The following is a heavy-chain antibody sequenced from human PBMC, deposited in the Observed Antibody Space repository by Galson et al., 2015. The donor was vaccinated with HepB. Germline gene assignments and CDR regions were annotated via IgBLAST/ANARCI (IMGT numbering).Heavy chain of an antibody. D-gene: IGHD3-3*01. J-gene: IGHJ4*02. CDR1: GYTFTSYD. V-gene: IGHV1-8*01. CDR3: ARGDFWSGYRPFDY. Sequence: SVKVSCKASGYTFTSYDINWVRQATGQGLEWMGWMNPNSGNTGYAQKFQGRVTMTRNTSISTAYMELSSLRSEDTAVYYCARGDFWSGYRPFDYWGQGTLVTVSS. CDR2: MNPNSGNT.